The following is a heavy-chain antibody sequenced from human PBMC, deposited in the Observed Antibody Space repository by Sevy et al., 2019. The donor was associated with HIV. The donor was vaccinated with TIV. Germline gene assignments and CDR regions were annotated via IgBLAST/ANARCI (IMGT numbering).Heavy chain of an antibody. Sequence: GESLKISCKGSGYSFTNYWIGWVRQMPGKGLEWMGMIYPGDSDTRYSPSFQGQVTISANKSISTAYLQWSSLKASDTAMYYCARRGYYDSSGYYTYGMDAWGQGTTVTVSS. CDR1: GYSFTNYW. V-gene: IGHV5-51*01. CDR3: ARRGYYDSSGYYTYGMDA. D-gene: IGHD3-22*01. J-gene: IGHJ6*02. CDR2: IYPGDSDT.